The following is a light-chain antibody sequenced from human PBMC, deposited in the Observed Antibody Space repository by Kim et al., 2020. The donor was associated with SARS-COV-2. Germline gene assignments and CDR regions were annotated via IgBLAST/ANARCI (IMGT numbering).Light chain of an antibody. V-gene: IGLV2-14*04. CDR2: DVS. Sequence: GQSITISCSGTSGDVGGYNYVSWYQQHPGKVPKLMIYDVSNRPSGVSNRFSGSKSGNTASLTISGLQAEDEADYYCSSYTSSSTQVFGTGTKVTVL. J-gene: IGLJ1*01. CDR3: SSYTSSSTQV. CDR1: SGDVGGYNY.